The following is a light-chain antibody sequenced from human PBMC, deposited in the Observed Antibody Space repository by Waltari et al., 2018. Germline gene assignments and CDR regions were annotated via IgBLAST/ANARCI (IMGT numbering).Light chain of an antibody. J-gene: IGKJ1*01. V-gene: IGKV4-1*01. Sequence: DIVMTQSPDSLTVSLRERATVHCKSSQSVLSSSNNKNFLAWYQQKPGQPPKLLIYWASTRGSGVPDRFSGSGSGTDFTLTISSLHAEDVAVYYCQQYYITPPTFGQGTKVEIK. CDR1: QSVLSSSNNKNF. CDR3: QQYYITPPT. CDR2: WAS.